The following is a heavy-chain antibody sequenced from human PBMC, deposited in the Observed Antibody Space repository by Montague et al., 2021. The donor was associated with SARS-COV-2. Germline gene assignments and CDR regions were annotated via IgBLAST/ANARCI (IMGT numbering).Heavy chain of an antibody. CDR2: IYYSGST. CDR3: ARLLLELPGDY. V-gene: IGHV4-34*01. Sequence: SETLSLTCGVFGGSFNGYYWSWIRQPPGKGLEWIGSIYYSGSTYDSPSLKSRVSISVDTSKNQFSLKLNSVTAADTAVYYCARLLLELPGDYWGQGTPVTVSS. D-gene: IGHD1-7*01. J-gene: IGHJ4*02. CDR1: GGSFNGYY.